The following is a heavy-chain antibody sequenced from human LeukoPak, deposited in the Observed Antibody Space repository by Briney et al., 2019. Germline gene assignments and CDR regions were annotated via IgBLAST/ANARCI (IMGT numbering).Heavy chain of an antibody. CDR2: VHLDGRT. Sequence: PSETLSLTCGVSGGSVSSTNWWTWIRQPPGKGLEWIGEVHLDGRTNFNPSLKSRLTMSVDLSENHVSLKLTSVTAADTAVYYCSRESGPFCPFGHWGQGTLVAVTS. CDR1: GGSVSSTNW. V-gene: IGHV4-4*02. J-gene: IGHJ4*02. D-gene: IGHD1-26*01. CDR3: SRESGPFCPFGH.